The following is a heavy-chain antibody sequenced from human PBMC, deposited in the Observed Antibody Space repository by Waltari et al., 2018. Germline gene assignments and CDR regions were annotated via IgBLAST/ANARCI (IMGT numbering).Heavy chain of an antibody. CDR1: GYSFTSYW. D-gene: IGHD2-15*01. J-gene: IGHJ6*03. CDR3: ARRGGGSGNLNYYYYMDV. V-gene: IGHV5-51*01. CDR2: IYPGDSDT. Sequence: EVQLVQSGAAVKKPGESLKISCTGSGYSFTSYWIGWVRQMPGKGLEWMGIIYPGDSDTRYSPSFQGQVTISADKSISTAYLQWSSLKASDTAMYYCARRGGGSGNLNYYYYMDVWGKGTTVTVSS.